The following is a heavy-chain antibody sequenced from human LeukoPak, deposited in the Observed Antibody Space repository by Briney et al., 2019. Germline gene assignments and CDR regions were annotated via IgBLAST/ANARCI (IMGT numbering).Heavy chain of an antibody. CDR3: SEGYFEPFDH. D-gene: IGHD2/OR15-2a*01. J-gene: IGHJ4*02. Sequence: SETLSLTCNVSGVSVSTSHWNWIRQRPGKGLEWIGCLSYTGKTDYNPSLKSRVSISLGSSNNHFSLKLTSVTAADTAVYYCSEGYFEPFDHWGQGILVTVSS. CDR1: GVSVSTSH. V-gene: IGHV4-59*02. CDR2: LSYTGKT.